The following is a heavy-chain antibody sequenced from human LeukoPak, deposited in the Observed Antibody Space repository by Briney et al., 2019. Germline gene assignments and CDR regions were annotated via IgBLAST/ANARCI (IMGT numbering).Heavy chain of an antibody. Sequence: MPSETLSLTCTVSGGSISSSSYYWGWIRQPPGKGLEWIGSIYYSGTTYYNPSLKSRVTIFVDTSKNQFSLKLSSVTAADTAVYYCASSTDSSSRRRAEYFQHWGQGTLVTVSS. V-gene: IGHV4-39*07. CDR2: IYYSGTT. CDR1: GGSISSSSYY. J-gene: IGHJ1*01. D-gene: IGHD6-13*01. CDR3: ASSTDSSSRRRAEYFQH.